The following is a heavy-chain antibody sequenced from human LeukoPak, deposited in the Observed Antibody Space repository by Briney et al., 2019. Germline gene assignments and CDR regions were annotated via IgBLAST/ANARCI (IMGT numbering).Heavy chain of an antibody. CDR1: GFTFSSYA. Sequence: GGSLRLSCAASGFTFSSYAMSWVRQAPGRGLEWVSATSGSGGSTYYADSVKGRFTISRDNSKNTLYLQMNSLRAEDTAVYYCASPATISPFDYWGQGTLVTVSS. J-gene: IGHJ4*02. CDR2: TSGSGGST. CDR3: ASPATISPFDY. V-gene: IGHV3-23*01. D-gene: IGHD5-12*01.